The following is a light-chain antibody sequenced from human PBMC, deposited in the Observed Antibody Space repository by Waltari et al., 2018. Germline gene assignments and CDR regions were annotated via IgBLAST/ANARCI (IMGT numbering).Light chain of an antibody. J-gene: IGLJ3*02. CDR2: EGS. CDR3: CSYAGSSASWV. CDR1: STDVGSYNL. Sequence: QSALTQPASVSGSPGQSLTISCPGTSTDVGSYNLVSWYQQHPGKAPKRMIYEGSKRPSGVSNRFSGSKSGNTASLTISGLQAEDEADYYCCSYAGSSASWVFGGGTKLTVL. V-gene: IGLV2-23*01.